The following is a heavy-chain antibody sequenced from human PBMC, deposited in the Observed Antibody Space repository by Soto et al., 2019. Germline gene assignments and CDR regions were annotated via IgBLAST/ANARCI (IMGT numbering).Heavy chain of an antibody. Sequence: GGSLRLSCAASGFTFGIYGMTWFRQAPGKGLEWVSSAYNGGGTYYADSVKGRFTISRDNPKNTLYLQMNSLRAEDTAVYYCAKDRTTYDYYMDVWGKGTTVTVSS. CDR3: AKDRTTYDYYMDV. J-gene: IGHJ6*03. CDR1: GFTFGIYG. CDR2: SAYNGGGT. V-gene: IGHV3-23*01.